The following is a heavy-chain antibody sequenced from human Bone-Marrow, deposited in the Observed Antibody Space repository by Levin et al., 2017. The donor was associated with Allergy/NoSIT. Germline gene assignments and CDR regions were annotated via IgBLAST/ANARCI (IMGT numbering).Heavy chain of an antibody. D-gene: IGHD3-16*01. CDR1: GYMFTSFV. Sequence: ASVKVSCKASGYMFTSFVIHWVRQAPGQRLEWMGWMNGVNGYTKYSQNFQGRLSFTRDTSASTAYMELSTLRSEDTAIYYCARQLGMRGYYFDSWGQGTRVTVSS. V-gene: IGHV1-3*01. J-gene: IGHJ4*02. CDR3: ARQLGMRGYYFDS. CDR2: MNGVNGYT.